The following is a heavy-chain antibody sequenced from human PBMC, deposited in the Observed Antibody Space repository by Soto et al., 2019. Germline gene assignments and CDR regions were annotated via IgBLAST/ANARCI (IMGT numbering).Heavy chain of an antibody. J-gene: IGHJ4*02. CDR1: GYTFSSYD. CDR2: MSPNSGDT. CDR3: ARGVDAGVDY. V-gene: IGHV1-8*01. Sequence: ASVKVSCKASGYTFSSYDINCVRQAAVQGLEWMGWMSPNSGDTGYAPNFQARVTMTRDTSISTAYMELSSLTSEDTAMYYCARGVDAGVDYWGQGTLVTVSS. D-gene: IGHD1-26*01.